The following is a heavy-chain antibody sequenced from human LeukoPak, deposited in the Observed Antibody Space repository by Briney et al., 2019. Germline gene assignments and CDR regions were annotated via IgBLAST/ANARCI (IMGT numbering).Heavy chain of an antibody. CDR2: INPNSGGT. Sequence: ASVKVSCKASGYTLTSYYMHWVRQAPGQGLEWMGWINPNSGGTNYAQKFQGRVTMTRDTSISTAYMELSRLRSDDTAVYYCARSRFWSGSYNWFDPWGQGTLVTVSS. CDR3: ARSRFWSGSYNWFDP. J-gene: IGHJ5*02. V-gene: IGHV1-2*02. CDR1: GYTLTSYY. D-gene: IGHD3-3*01.